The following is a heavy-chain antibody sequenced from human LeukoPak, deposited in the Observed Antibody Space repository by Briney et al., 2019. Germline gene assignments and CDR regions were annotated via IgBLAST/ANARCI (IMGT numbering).Heavy chain of an antibody. CDR1: GFTFRAFG. CDR3: AKGYDSTYYFYYFMDV. D-gene: IGHD3-22*01. Sequence: GGSLTLSCAASGFTFRAFGMTWVRQAPGKGLEWVSVISDSGDTTYYADSVKGRFTISRDNSKNTVYLQMNSLRVEDTAVYYCAKGYDSTYYFYYFMDVWGKGTTVTISS. CDR2: ISDSGDTT. J-gene: IGHJ6*03. V-gene: IGHV3-23*01.